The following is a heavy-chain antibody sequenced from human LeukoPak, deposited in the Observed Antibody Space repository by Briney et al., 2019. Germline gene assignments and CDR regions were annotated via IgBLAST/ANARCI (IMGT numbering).Heavy chain of an antibody. D-gene: IGHD3-9*01. CDR1: GGSIRGSYW. V-gene: IGHV4-4*02. CDR2: VYSGGSA. J-gene: IGHJ5*02. Sequence: PSGTLSLTCAVSGGSIRGSYWWSWVRQPPGKGLEWIGEVYSGGSANYNPSLKSRITISVDESKNQFSLKLRSVTAADTAVYYCARRLYYDIVSAFDPWGQGTLVTVSS. CDR3: ARRLYYDIVSAFDP.